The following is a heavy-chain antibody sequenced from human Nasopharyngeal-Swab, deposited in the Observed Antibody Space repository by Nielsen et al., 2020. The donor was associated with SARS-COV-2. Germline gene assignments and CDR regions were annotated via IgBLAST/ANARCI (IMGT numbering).Heavy chain of an antibody. J-gene: IGHJ6*02. CDR2: INHSRST. V-gene: IGHV4-34*01. D-gene: IGHD3-10*01. CDR3: ARDGGSGSYYNWGPYYYYGMDV. Sequence: SETLSLTCAVYGGSFSGYYWSWIRQPPGKGLEWIGDINHSRSTNYNQSLKSRVTISVDTSKNQFSLKLSSVTAADTAVYYCARDGGSGSYYNWGPYYYYGMDVWGQGTTVTVSS. CDR1: GGSFSGYY.